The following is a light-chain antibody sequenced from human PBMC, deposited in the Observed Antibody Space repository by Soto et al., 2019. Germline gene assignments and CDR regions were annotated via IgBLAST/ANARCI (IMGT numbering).Light chain of an antibody. CDR3: QQSYSTLPIFT. J-gene: IGKJ3*01. CDR2: AAS. CDR1: QSISSY. V-gene: IGKV1-39*01. Sequence: DIQMTQSPSSLSASVGDRVTITCRASQSISSYLNWYQQKPGKAPKPLIYAASSLQSGVPSRFSGSGSGTDFTLTISSLQPEDFATYYCQQSYSTLPIFTFGPGTKVDIK.